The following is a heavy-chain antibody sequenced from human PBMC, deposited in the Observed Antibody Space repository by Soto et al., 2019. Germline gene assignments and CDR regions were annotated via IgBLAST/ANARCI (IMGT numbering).Heavy chain of an antibody. V-gene: IGHV1-24*01. D-gene: IGHD2-15*01. CDR2: FVPKDVLP. J-gene: IGHJ5*02. CDR1: GHKVTELS. CDR3: ATVVGLVIYYFDA. Sequence: SVKASCKVSGHKVTELSIYWMRQSPVTGLECGGGFVPKDVLPVYAQNFEGRVTMTEDASTDTAYLDVENLRSEDTAVYCCATVVGLVIYYFDAWGQGTLVT.